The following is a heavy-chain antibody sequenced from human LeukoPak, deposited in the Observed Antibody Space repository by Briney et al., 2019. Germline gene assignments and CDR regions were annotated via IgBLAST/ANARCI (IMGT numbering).Heavy chain of an antibody. CDR1: GGSISSYY. D-gene: IGHD2-2*01. J-gene: IGHJ2*01. CDR2: IYYSGST. CDR3: ARGYGVVVPAAMRRTDRQIALWYFDL. V-gene: IGHV4-59*01. Sequence: SETLSLTCTVSGGSISSYYWSWIRQPPGKGLEWLGYIYYSGSTNYNPSLKSRVTISVDTSKNQFSLKLSSVTAADTAVYYCARGYGVVVPAAMRRTDRQIALWYFDLWGRGTLVTVSS.